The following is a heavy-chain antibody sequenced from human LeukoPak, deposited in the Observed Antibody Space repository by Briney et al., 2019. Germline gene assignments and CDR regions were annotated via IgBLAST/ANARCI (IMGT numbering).Heavy chain of an antibody. CDR2: IYNSDNT. CDR1: GDSISTDYC. CDR3: ARGKDAYKVGNY. J-gene: IGHJ4*02. D-gene: IGHD5-24*01. Sequence: SETLSLTCSVSGDSISTDYCWTWIRQPPGKVPEWIGAIYNSDNTYYTPSLASRVTISMDTFKNQFSLKMTSVTAADTAVYYCARGKDAYKVGNYWGQGALVTVSA. V-gene: IGHV4-38-2*02.